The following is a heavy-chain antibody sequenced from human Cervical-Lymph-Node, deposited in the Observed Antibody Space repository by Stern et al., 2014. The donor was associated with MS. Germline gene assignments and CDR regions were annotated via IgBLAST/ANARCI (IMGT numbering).Heavy chain of an antibody. D-gene: IGHD2-2*01. J-gene: IGHJ4*02. V-gene: IGHV7-4-1*02. CDR3: ARVKPAAILDY. CDR1: GYTFTRNA. CDR2: INTNTGNT. Sequence: QVQLVQSGSELKKPGASVKVSCKASGYTFTRNAMNWVRQAPGQRLEWMGWINTNTGNTAYAQGFTGRFVFSLDPSVSTAYLQISSLKAEDTAIYYCARVKPAAILDYWGQGTLVTVSS.